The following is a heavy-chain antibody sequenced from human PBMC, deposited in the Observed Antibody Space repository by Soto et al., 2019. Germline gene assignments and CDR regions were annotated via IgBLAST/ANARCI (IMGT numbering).Heavy chain of an antibody. Sequence: PGESLKISCEASGYIFPSYWIGWVRQMPGKGLEWIGIIYPGVSDTRYSPTFQGQVTISAAQSINTAYLQWTSLKASDTAMYYCARGADHRTGGTGGFDSWGQGTLVTVSS. J-gene: IGHJ4*02. CDR3: ARGADHRTGGTGGFDS. CDR2: IYPGVSDT. D-gene: IGHD2-8*02. V-gene: IGHV5-51*01. CDR1: GYIFPSYW.